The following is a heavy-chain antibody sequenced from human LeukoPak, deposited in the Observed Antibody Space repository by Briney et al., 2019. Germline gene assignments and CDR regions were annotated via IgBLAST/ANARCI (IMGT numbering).Heavy chain of an antibody. CDR2: ISSSGSYI. Sequence: GGSPRLSCTASGFTVSGNYMNWVRQAPGKGLEWVSSISSSGSYIYYADSVKGRFTISRDNAKNSLYLQMNSLRAEDTAVYYCAELGITMIGGVWGKGTTVTISS. V-gene: IGHV3-21*01. CDR1: GFTVSGNY. J-gene: IGHJ6*04. D-gene: IGHD3-10*02. CDR3: AELGITMIGGV.